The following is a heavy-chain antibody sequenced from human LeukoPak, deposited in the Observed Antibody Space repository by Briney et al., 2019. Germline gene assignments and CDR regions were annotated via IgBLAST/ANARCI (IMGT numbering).Heavy chain of an antibody. V-gene: IGHV3-48*01. D-gene: IGHD3-10*01. CDR3: AKDRGRPGRFGAAPYSLYGMDV. J-gene: IGHJ6*02. CDR2: ISSSSSTI. Sequence: GGSLRLSCAASGFTFISYSMHWVRQAPGKGLEWLSYISSSSSTIYYADSVKGRFTISRDNSKNTLCLQMNSLRAEDTAVYYCAKDRGRPGRFGAAPYSLYGMDVWGQGTTVTVSS. CDR1: GFTFISYS.